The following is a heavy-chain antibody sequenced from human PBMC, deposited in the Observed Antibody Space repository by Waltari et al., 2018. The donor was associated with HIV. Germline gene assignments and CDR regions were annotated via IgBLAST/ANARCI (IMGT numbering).Heavy chain of an antibody. J-gene: IGHJ6*02. Sequence: QVQLQESGPGLVKPSQTLSLTCTFSGGSVSSDSHYWSWIRQHPGKGLEWIGYIYYSGSTYYNPSLKSRVSISRDTSQNQFSLELTSVTAADTAVYYCARDSGLYGTYSHGMDVWGQGTTVTVSS. V-gene: IGHV4-31*03. CDR2: IYYSGST. D-gene: IGHD4-17*01. CDR3: ARDSGLYGTYSHGMDV. CDR1: GGSVSSDSHY.